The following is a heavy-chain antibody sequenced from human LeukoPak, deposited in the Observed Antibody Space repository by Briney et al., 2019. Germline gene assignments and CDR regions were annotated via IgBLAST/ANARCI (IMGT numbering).Heavy chain of an antibody. CDR2: INHRGST. CDR3: AGPAQTPGGNSPFDH. Sequence: NASETQSLTCGVYGGSFSGYYWNWIRQPPGKGLEWIGEINHRGSTNYNPSLKSRVIISVDTSKNQFSLNLTSVTAADTAVYYCAGPAQTPGGNSPFDHWGQGTLVTVSS. D-gene: IGHD4-23*01. V-gene: IGHV4-34*01. J-gene: IGHJ4*02. CDR1: GGSFSGYY.